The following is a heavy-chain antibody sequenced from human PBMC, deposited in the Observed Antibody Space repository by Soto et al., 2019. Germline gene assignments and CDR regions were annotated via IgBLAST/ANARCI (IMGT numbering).Heavy chain of an antibody. Sequence: QVQLVESGGGVVQPGRSLRLSCAACGFTFSSYGVHWVRQAPGKGLEWVAVISYDGSNKYYADSVKGRFTISRDNSKNTLYLQMNSLRAEDTAVYYCAKDVQDIVVVVAATLYGMDVWGQGTTVTVSS. CDR2: ISYDGSNK. J-gene: IGHJ6*02. V-gene: IGHV3-30*18. D-gene: IGHD2-15*01. CDR3: AKDVQDIVVVVAATLYGMDV. CDR1: GFTFSSYG.